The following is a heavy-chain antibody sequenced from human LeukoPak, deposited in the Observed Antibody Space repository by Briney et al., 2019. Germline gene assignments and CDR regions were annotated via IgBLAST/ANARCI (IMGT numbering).Heavy chain of an antibody. D-gene: IGHD2-2*01. CDR3: AREVVPDVIDSFDI. CDR1: GGSISSSYYY. CDR2: IYNSGST. Sequence: SETLSLTCTVSGGSISSSYYYWGWLRHPPGKGLEWFGSIYNSGSTHYNPSLKSRVTISVDTSKNQFSLKLSSVTATDTAVYYCAREVVPDVIDSFDIWGQGTMVTVSS. V-gene: IGHV4-39*02. J-gene: IGHJ3*02.